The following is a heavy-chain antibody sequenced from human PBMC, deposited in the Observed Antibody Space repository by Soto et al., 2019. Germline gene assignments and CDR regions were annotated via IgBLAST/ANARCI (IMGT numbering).Heavy chain of an antibody. CDR1: GYSFTSYW. CDR2: IYPGDSDT. J-gene: IGHJ4*02. CDR3: ARLSYYYGSSGYYPWPLDY. Sequence: PGESLKISCKGSGYSFTSYWIGWVRQMPGKGLEWMGIIYPGDSDTRYSPSFQGQVTISADKSISTAYLQWSSLKASDTAMYYCARLSYYYGSSGYYPWPLDYWGQGTLVTVSS. V-gene: IGHV5-51*01. D-gene: IGHD3-22*01.